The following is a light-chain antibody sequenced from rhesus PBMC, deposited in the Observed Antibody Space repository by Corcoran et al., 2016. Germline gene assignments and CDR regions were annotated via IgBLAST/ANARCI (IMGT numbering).Light chain of an antibody. CDR3: QQHNSYPLT. CDR2: TAS. V-gene: IGKV1-25*01. J-gene: IGKJ4*01. CDR1: QGISKY. Sequence: DIQMTQSPSSLSASVGDTVTITCQASQGISKYLAWYQQKPGKAPNLLIYTASPLHSGVPSRFSGSGSGTDFTLPISSLQPEDFATYYCQQHNSYPLTFGGGTKVELK.